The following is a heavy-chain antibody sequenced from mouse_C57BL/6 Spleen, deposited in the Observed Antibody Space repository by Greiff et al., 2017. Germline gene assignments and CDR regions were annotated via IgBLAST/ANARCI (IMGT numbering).Heavy chain of an antibody. CDR1: GFSLTSYG. V-gene: IGHV2-2*01. CDR2: IWSGGST. CDR3: ARTTTVVAHWYFDV. D-gene: IGHD1-1*01. Sequence: QVQLKQSGPGLVQPSQSLSITCTVSGFSLTSYGVHWVRQSPGKGLEWLGVIWSGGSTDYNAAFISRLSISKDNSKSQVFFKMNSLQADDTAIYYCARTTTVVAHWYFDVWGTGTTVTVSS. J-gene: IGHJ1*03.